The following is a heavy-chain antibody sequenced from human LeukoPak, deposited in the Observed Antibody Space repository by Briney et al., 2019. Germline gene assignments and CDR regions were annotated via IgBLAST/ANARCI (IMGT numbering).Heavy chain of an antibody. CDR2: INHNGNVN. CDR1: GFTFSSYW. V-gene: IGHV3-7*03. Sequence: GGSLRLSWAASGFTFSSYWMNWARQAPGEGLEWVASINHNGNVNYYVDSGKGRFTISRDNAKNSLYLQMSNLRAEDTAVYFCARGGGLDVWGQGATVTVSS. D-gene: IGHD3-16*01. CDR3: ARGGGLDV. J-gene: IGHJ6*02.